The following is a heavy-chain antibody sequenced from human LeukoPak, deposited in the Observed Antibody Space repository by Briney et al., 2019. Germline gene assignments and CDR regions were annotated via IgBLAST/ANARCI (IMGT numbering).Heavy chain of an antibody. CDR2: IRYDGSNK. D-gene: IGHD5-18*01. Sequence: GGSLRLSCAASGFTFSSHGMNWVRQTPGKGLEWVAFIRYDGSNKYYADSVKGRFTISRDNSKNTLYLQMNSLRVEDTAVYYCAKDRAEYSYAHNGLDYWGQGTLVTVSS. V-gene: IGHV3-30*02. J-gene: IGHJ4*02. CDR1: GFTFSSHG. CDR3: AKDRAEYSYAHNGLDY.